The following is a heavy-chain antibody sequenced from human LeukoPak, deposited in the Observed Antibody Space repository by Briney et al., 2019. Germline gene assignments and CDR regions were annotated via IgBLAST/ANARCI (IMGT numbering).Heavy chain of an antibody. D-gene: IGHD3-10*01. Sequence: YWIGWVRQMPGKGLEWIGEINHSGSTNYNPSLKSRVTISVDTSKNQISLKLSSVTAADTAVYYCARRVTMVRGVIIYYYYYYMDVWGKGTTVTISS. CDR3: ARRVTMVRGVIIYYYYYYMDV. CDR1: Y. J-gene: IGHJ6*03. V-gene: IGHV4-34*01. CDR2: INHSGST.